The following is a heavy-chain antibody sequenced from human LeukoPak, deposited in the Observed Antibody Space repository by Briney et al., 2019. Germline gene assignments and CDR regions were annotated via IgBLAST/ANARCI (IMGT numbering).Heavy chain of an antibody. CDR2: ISSSSSTI. D-gene: IGHD5-24*01. CDR3: AKEGRSLQTY. V-gene: IGHV3-48*01. J-gene: IGHJ4*02. Sequence: GGSLRLSCEASGFTFSTYSMNWVRQAPGKGLEWVSYISSSSSTIYYADSVKGRLTISRDNAKNSLFLQMSSLRVEDTAVYYCAKEGRSLQTYWGQGTLVTVSS. CDR1: GFTFSTYS.